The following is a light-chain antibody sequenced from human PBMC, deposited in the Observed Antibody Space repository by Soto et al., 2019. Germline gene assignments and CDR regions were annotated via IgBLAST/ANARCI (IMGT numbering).Light chain of an antibody. Sequence: IQLTQSPSTLSAAVGDSVTITCRASQNIRNLLAWYQQKPGKAPKVLIYAASTLQSGVPSRFSGSGFGTDFTLTISSLQPDDFATYYCLQDYSYPLTFGGGTKVDI. CDR1: QNIRNL. J-gene: IGKJ4*01. CDR2: AAS. CDR3: LQDYSYPLT. V-gene: IGKV1-6*01.